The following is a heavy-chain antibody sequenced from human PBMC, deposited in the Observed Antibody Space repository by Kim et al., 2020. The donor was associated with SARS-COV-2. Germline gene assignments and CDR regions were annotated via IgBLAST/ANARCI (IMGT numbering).Heavy chain of an antibody. CDR3: AREQQLVH. J-gene: IGHJ4*02. D-gene: IGHD6-13*01. CDR2: GSNK. Sequence: GSNKYYADSVKGRFTISRDNSKNTLYLQMNSLRAEDTAVYYCAREQQLVHWGQGTLVTVSS. V-gene: IGHV3-30-3*01.